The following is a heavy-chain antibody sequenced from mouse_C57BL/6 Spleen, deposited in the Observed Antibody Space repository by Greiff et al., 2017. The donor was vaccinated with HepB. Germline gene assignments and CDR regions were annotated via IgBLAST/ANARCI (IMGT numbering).Heavy chain of an antibody. CDR1: GYTFTDYY. D-gene: IGHD1-1*01. CDR2: INPNNGGT. CDR3: ARRAYGSSPWYFDV. Sequence: EVQLKQSGPELVKPGASVKISCKASGYTFTDYYMNWVKQSHGKSLEWIGDINPNNGGTSYNQKFKGKATLTVDKSSSTAYMELRSLTSEDSAVYYCARRAYGSSPWYFDVWGTGTTVTVSS. V-gene: IGHV1-26*01. J-gene: IGHJ1*03.